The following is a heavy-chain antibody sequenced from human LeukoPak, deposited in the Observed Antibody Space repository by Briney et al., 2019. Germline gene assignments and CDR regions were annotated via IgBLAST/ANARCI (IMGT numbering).Heavy chain of an antibody. Sequence: GGSLRLSCAASGFTFSSYTMTWVRQAPGKGLEWVSSISGSDGSTYYADSVKGRFTISRDNSKNTLYLQMNSLRAEDTAVYYCAYMRGLYYGIDYWGQGTLVTVSS. CDR3: AYMRGLYYGIDY. D-gene: IGHD3-10*01. J-gene: IGHJ4*02. CDR1: GFTFSSYT. CDR2: ISGSDGST. V-gene: IGHV3-23*01.